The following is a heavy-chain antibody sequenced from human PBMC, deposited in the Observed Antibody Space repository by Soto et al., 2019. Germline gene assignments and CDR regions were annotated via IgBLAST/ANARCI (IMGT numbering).Heavy chain of an antibody. Sequence: VASVKVSCKASGYTFTSYGISWVRQAPGQGLEWMGWISAYNGNTNYAQKLQGRVTMTTDTSTSTAYMELRSLRSDDTAVYYCARDLRKDGELPDAFDIWGQGTMVTVSS. V-gene: IGHV1-18*01. D-gene: IGHD1-26*01. CDR2: ISAYNGNT. CDR3: ARDLRKDGELPDAFDI. CDR1: GYTFTSYG. J-gene: IGHJ3*02.